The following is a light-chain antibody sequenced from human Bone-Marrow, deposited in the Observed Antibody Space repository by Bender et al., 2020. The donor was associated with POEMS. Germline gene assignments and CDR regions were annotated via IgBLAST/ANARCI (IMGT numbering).Light chain of an antibody. CDR1: SSDVGTYNY. J-gene: IGLJ2*01. CDR3: CSFAGSSIYVL. Sequence: QSGLTQPRSVSGSPGQSVTISCTGTSSDVGTYNYVSWYQQYPGKAPKLMIYDVTQRPSGVPDRFSGSKSGNTASLTISGLLVEDEADYYCCSFAGSSIYVLFGGGTKLTVL. V-gene: IGLV2-11*02. CDR2: DVT.